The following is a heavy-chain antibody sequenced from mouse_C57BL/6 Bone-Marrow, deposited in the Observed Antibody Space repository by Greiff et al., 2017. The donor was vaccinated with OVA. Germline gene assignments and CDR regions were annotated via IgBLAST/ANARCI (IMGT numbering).Heavy chain of an antibody. CDR1: GYTFTSYW. J-gene: IGHJ4*01. CDR2: IDPSDSYT. CDR3: ARDLDDYDPASYAMDY. D-gene: IGHD2-4*01. Sequence: QVQLQQPGAELVMPGASVKLSCKASGYTFTSYWMHWVKQRPGQGLEWIGEIDPSDSYTNYNQKFKGKSTLTVDKSSSTAYMQLRSLTSEDSAVYYCARDLDDYDPASYAMDYWGQGTSVTVSS. V-gene: IGHV1-69*01.